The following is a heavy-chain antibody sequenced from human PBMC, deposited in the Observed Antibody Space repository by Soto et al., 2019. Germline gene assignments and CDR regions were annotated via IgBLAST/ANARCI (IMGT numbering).Heavy chain of an antibody. CDR3: AREWRSFDI. V-gene: IGHV4-39*02. CDR1: GGSISSSSYY. J-gene: IGHJ3*02. Sequence: SETLSLTCTVSGGSISSSSYYWGWIRQPPGKGLEWIGSIYYSGSTYYNPSLKSRVTISVDTSKNQFSLKLSSVTAADTAVYYCAREWRSFDIWGQGTMVTVSS. CDR2: IYYSGST. D-gene: IGHD5-12*01.